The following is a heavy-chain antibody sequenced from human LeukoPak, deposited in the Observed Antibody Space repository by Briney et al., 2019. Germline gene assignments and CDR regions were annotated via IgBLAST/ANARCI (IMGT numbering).Heavy chain of an antibody. Sequence: GGSLRLSCAASGFTFSSYAMSWVRQAPGKGLEWVSSISTKSTYIYYADSMRGRFTISRDNAKNSLYLQMNSLRAEDTAVYYCASNPYCGGDCYSKSDPFDYWGQGTLVTVSS. CDR1: GFTFSSYA. J-gene: IGHJ4*02. V-gene: IGHV3-21*01. D-gene: IGHD2-21*02. CDR2: ISTKSTYI. CDR3: ASNPYCGGDCYSKSDPFDY.